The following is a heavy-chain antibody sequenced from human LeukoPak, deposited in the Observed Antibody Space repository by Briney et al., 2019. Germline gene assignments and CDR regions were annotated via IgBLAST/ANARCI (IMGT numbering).Heavy chain of an antibody. J-gene: IGHJ4*02. CDR2: MNPNSGST. D-gene: IGHD3-16*02. V-gene: IGHV1-8*01. CDR1: GYTFTSYD. Sequence: GASVKVSCKASGYTFTSYDINWVRQATGQGLEWMGWMNPNSGSTGYAQKFQGRVTMTRNTSISTAYMEPSSLRSEDTAVYYCAIMITFGGVIAPYDYWGQGTLVTVSS. CDR3: AIMITFGGVIAPYDY.